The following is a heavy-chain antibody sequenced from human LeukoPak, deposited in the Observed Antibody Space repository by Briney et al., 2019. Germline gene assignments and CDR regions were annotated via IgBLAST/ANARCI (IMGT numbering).Heavy chain of an antibody. CDR3: ARHTTYYDILTGYYTEWFDP. Sequence: GASVTVSCKASGYTFTSYGISWVRQAPAQGHEGMGWISAYNGNTNYAQKLQGRVTMTTDTSTSTAYMELRSLRSVDTALYYGARHTTYYDILTGYYTEWFDPWGQGTLVTVS. D-gene: IGHD3-9*01. V-gene: IGHV1-18*01. J-gene: IGHJ5*02. CDR2: ISAYNGNT. CDR1: GYTFTSYG.